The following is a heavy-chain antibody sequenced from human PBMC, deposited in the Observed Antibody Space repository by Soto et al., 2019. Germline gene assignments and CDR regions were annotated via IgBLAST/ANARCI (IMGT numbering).Heavy chain of an antibody. CDR1: GFTFSSYW. CDR3: ASHPITMVRGVIPPSDY. J-gene: IGHJ4*02. Sequence: GGSLRLSCAASGFTFSSYWMHWVRQAPGKGLVWVSRINSDGRSTSYPDSVKGRFTISRDNAKNTLYLQMNSLRAEDTAVYYCASHPITMVRGVIPPSDYWGQGTLVTVSS. V-gene: IGHV3-74*01. CDR2: INSDGRST. D-gene: IGHD3-10*01.